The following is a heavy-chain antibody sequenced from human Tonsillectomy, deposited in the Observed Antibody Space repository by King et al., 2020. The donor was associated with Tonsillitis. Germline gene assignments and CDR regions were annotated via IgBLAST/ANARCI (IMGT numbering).Heavy chain of an antibody. Sequence: ERQLVQSGGGLVQPGRSLRLSCAASGFTFDDYAMHWVRHAPGKGLEWVSGISWNSGSIGYADSVKGRFTISRDNAKNSLYLQMNSLRAEDTALYYCAKDEYDPSGGWFFDLWGRGTLVTVSS. CDR3: AKDEYDPSGGWFFDL. D-gene: IGHD1-1*01. CDR2: ISWNSGSI. V-gene: IGHV3-9*01. J-gene: IGHJ2*01. CDR1: GFTFDDYA.